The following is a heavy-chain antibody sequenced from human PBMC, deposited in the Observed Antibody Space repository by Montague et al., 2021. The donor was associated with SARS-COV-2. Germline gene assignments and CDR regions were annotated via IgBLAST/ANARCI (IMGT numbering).Heavy chain of an antibody. D-gene: IGHD3-10*01. CDR1: GTSITSYC. CDR3: ARGCLSYFGAGVNGYGMDV. Sequence: SETLSLTCSVSGTSITSYCCNWIRQPPGPGLEWIGYISDSWSTNYSPSLKLRVTMSVATSKNQMSLKLTSVTAADTAVYYCARGCLSYFGAGVNGYGMDVWGQGTTVTVSS. V-gene: IGHV4-59*01. CDR2: ISDSWST. J-gene: IGHJ6*02.